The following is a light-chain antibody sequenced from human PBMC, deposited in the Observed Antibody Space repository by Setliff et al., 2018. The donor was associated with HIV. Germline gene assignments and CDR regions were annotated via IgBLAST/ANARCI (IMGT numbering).Light chain of an antibody. J-gene: IGLJ1*01. CDR2: EVF. CDR3: SSYTRTNLFV. V-gene: IGLV2-14*01. Sequence: QSALTQPASVSASPGQSITISCTGTTSDISHYNFVSWYQQYPDSAPKLLIYEVFNRPSGVSHRFSGSKSGNTASLTISGLQAEDEADYYCSSYTRTNLFVFGTGTKVTVL. CDR1: TSDISHYNF.